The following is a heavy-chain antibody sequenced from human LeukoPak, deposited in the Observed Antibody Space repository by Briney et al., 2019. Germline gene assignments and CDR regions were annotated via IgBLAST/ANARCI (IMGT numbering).Heavy chain of an antibody. CDR3: AIAMVRGVIFW. J-gene: IGHJ4*02. D-gene: IGHD3-10*01. CDR1: GFTFSDYY. Sequence: PGGSLRLSCAASGFTFSDYYMSWIRQAPGKGLEWVSYISSSGSTIYYADSVKGRFTISRDNAKNSLYLQMNSLRAEGTAVYYCAIAMVRGVIFWWGQGTLVTVSS. V-gene: IGHV3-11*04. CDR2: ISSSGSTI.